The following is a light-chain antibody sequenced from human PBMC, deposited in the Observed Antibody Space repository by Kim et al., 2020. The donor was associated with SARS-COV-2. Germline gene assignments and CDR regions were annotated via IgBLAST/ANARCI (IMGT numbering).Light chain of an antibody. CDR2: GAS. Sequence: EIVLTQSPGTLSLSPGERATLSCRASQSVISNYLAWYQQKPGQAPRLLIYGASSRATVIPDRFSGSGSGTDFTLTISRLEPEDFAVYYCQQYDSSPFTFGPGTKVDIK. V-gene: IGKV3-20*01. CDR1: QSVISNY. CDR3: QQYDSSPFT. J-gene: IGKJ3*01.